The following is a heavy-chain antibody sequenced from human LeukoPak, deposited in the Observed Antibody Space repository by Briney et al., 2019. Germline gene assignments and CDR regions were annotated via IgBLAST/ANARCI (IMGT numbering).Heavy chain of an antibody. Sequence: AASVKVSCKASGYTFTGYYMHWVRQAPGQGLEWMGWINPNSGGTNYAQKFQGRVTMTRDTSISTAYMELSRLRSDDTAVYYCARENVTPPRDAFDIWGQGTMVTVSS. CDR3: ARENVTPPRDAFDI. D-gene: IGHD1-1*01. V-gene: IGHV1-2*02. CDR1: GYTFTGYY. CDR2: INPNSGGT. J-gene: IGHJ3*02.